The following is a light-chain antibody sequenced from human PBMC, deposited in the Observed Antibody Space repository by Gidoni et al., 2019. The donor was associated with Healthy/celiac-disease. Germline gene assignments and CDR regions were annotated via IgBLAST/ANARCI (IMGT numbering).Light chain of an antibody. CDR1: QSLLHSDVKTY. J-gene: IGKJ1*01. V-gene: IGKV2-29*02. Sequence: DIVMTQTPLSLSVTPGQPASISCKSSQSLLHSDVKTYLYWYLQKPGQSPQLLIYEVSSRVSGVPDRVSGSGSGTDFTLKISRVEAEDVGVYYCMQGIHLWTFXQXTKVEIK. CDR3: MQGIHLWT. CDR2: EVS.